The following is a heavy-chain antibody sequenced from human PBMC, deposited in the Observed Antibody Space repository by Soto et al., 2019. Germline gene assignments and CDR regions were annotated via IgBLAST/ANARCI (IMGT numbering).Heavy chain of an antibody. V-gene: IGHV3-72*01. CDR2: TRNKANSYTT. J-gene: IGHJ3*02. D-gene: IGHD3-16*01. CDR3: ARALGEAFDI. CDR1: GFTFSDHY. Sequence: GGSLKLSCAASGFTFSDHYMDWVGRAPGKGLEWVGRTRNKANSYTTEYAASVKGRFTISRDDSKNSLYLQMNSLKTEDTAVYYCARALGEAFDIWGQGTMVTVSS.